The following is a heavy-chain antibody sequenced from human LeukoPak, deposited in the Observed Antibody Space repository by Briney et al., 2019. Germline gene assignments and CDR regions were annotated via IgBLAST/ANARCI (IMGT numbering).Heavy chain of an antibody. D-gene: IGHD3-22*01. J-gene: IGHJ3*02. V-gene: IGHV3-48*03. CDR1: GFTFNTYE. CDR3: ATDYYHSSGQSPDAFDI. Sequence: GGSLRLSCAASGFTFNTYEMNWVRQAPGKGREWVSYISGSYSTIYYADSVKGRFTISRDNAKSTLHLQMNSLRAEDTAIYYCATDYYHSSGQSPDAFDIWGQGTMVTVSS. CDR2: ISGSYSTI.